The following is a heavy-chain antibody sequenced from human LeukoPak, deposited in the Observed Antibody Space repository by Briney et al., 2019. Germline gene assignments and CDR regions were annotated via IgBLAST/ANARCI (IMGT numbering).Heavy chain of an antibody. CDR3: ARVGGYYYDSSGFEELYFDY. D-gene: IGHD3-22*01. CDR1: GFTFSNYG. V-gene: IGHV3-33*01. Sequence: GGSLRLSCAASGFTFSNYGMHWVRQAPGKGLEWVAVIWYDGSNKYYADSVKGRFTISRDNSKNTLYLQMNSLRAEDTAVYYCARVGGYYYDSSGFEELYFDYWGQGTLVTVSS. CDR2: IWYDGSNK. J-gene: IGHJ4*02.